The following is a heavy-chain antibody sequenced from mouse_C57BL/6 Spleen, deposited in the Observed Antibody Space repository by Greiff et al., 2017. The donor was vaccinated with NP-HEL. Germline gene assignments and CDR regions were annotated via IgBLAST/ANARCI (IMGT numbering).Heavy chain of an antibody. CDR1: GFTFSSYA. V-gene: IGHV5-4*01. Sequence: EVMLVESGGGLVKPGGSLKLSCAASGFTFSSYAMSWVRQTPEKRLEWVATISAGGSCTYYPDNVKGRFTISRDNAKNNLYLQMSPLKSEDTAMYYCARDRDYDDRAMDNWGQGTSVTVSS. CDR3: ARDRDYDDRAMDN. J-gene: IGHJ4*01. CDR2: ISAGGSCT. D-gene: IGHD2-4*01.